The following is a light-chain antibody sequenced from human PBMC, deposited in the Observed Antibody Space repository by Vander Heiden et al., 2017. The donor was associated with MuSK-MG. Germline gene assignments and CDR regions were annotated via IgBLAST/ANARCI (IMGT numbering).Light chain of an antibody. CDR2: AAS. V-gene: IGKV1-39*01. Sequence: DIQMTQSPSPLSASVGDRITITCRASQSISKFLNWYQQKPGKAPKLLIYAASSLQSGVPSKFSGSGSGTDFTLTISRLQPEDSATYYCRQSDITPLTVGGGTKVEIK. CDR3: RQSDITPLT. CDR1: QSISKF. J-gene: IGKJ4*01.